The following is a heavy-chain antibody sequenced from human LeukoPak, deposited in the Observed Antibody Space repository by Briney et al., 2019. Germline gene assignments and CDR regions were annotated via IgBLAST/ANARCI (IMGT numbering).Heavy chain of an antibody. CDR3: ARIYDSSGYYPLDY. CDR1: GGSISSYY. D-gene: IGHD3-22*01. CDR2: IYYSGST. J-gene: IGHJ4*02. V-gene: IGHV4-59*06. Sequence: PSETLSLTCTVSGGSISSYYWSWIRQHPGKGLEWIGYIYYSGSTYYNPSLKSRVTISVDTSKNQFSLKLSSVTAADTAVYYCARIYDSSGYYPLDYWGQGTLVTVSS.